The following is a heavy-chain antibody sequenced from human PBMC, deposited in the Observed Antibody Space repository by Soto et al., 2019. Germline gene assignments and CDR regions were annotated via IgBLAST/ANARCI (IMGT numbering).Heavy chain of an antibody. V-gene: IGHV3-74*01. D-gene: IGHD1-7*01. CDR2: IKSDGSDT. J-gene: IGHJ4*02. Sequence: EVQLVESGGGLVQPGGSLRLSCAASEFTFSIYWMHWVRQAPGKGLVWISRIKSDGSDTIYADSVKGRFTISRDNARNILYLQMNSLRAEDTATYYSARDRNYHSDYWGQGTLVTVSS. CDR3: ARDRNYHSDY. CDR1: EFTFSIYW.